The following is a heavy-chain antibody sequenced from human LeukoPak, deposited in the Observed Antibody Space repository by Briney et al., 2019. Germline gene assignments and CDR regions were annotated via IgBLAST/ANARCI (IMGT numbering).Heavy chain of an antibody. D-gene: IGHD2-15*01. Sequence: ASVKVSCKASGYTFTSYGISWVRQAPGQGLEWMGWISAYNGNTNYAQKLQGRVTMTTDTSTSTANMELRSLRSDDTAVYYCAIGYCSGGSCYRGSSYFDYWGQGTLVTVSS. CDR1: GYTFTSYG. CDR2: ISAYNGNT. V-gene: IGHV1-18*01. J-gene: IGHJ4*02. CDR3: AIGYCSGGSCYRGSSYFDY.